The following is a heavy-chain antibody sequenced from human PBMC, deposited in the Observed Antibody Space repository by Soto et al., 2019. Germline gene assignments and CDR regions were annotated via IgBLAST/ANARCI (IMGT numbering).Heavy chain of an antibody. CDR3: ARLTYYDSTGRFDY. D-gene: IGHD3-22*01. V-gene: IGHV4-59*01. CDR1: GGSISSFH. J-gene: IGHJ4*02. Sequence: LSLPCTVSGGSISSFHWSWIRQPPGRGLEWIGYVYYSGYTNYNPSLKSRVAMSIDTSKSQFSLRLNSVTAADTAVYYCARLTYYDSTGRFDYWGQGIQVTVSS. CDR2: VYYSGYT.